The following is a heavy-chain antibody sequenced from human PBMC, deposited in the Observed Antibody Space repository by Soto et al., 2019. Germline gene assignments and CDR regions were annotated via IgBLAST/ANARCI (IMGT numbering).Heavy chain of an antibody. V-gene: IGHV4-31*03. CDR2: IYYSGST. J-gene: IGHJ6*02. CDR3: TRDGTRVLRFLEWSTRMGLGMDV. CDR1: GGSISSGGYY. Sequence: SETLSLTCTVSGGSISSGGYYWSWIRQHPGKGPEWIGYIYYSGSTYYNPSLKSRVTISVDTSKNQFSLKLSSVTAADTAVYYCTRDGTRVLRFLEWSTRMGLGMDVWGQGTTVTVSS. D-gene: IGHD3-3*01.